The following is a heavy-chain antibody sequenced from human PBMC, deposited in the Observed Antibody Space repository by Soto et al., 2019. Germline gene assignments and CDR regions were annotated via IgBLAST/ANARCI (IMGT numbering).Heavy chain of an antibody. CDR2: IKTDGSEK. V-gene: IGHV3-7*05. CDR3: ASSMDRGGNVY. D-gene: IGHD3-10*01. Sequence: EVQLVESGGGLVQPGGSLRLSCAASGFTFSDYWMSWVRQAQGKGLECVDNIKTDGSEKYYVDPVKGRFTISRDNTKNSLYLQMNSLIAEDTACYYCASSMDRGGNVYGGQGTLVAGS. J-gene: IGHJ4*02. CDR1: GFTFSDYW.